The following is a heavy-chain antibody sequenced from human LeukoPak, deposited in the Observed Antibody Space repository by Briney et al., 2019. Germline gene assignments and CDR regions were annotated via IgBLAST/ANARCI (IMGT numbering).Heavy chain of an antibody. V-gene: IGHV1-46*01. Sequence: ASVKVSCKASGYTFTSYYMHWVRQAPGQGLEGMGIINPSGGSTSYAQKFQGRVTMTRDTSTSTVYMELSSLRSEDTAVYYCARIKAVSWSFYGMDVWGQGTTVTVSS. CDR1: GYTFTSYY. CDR2: INPSGGST. J-gene: IGHJ6*02. D-gene: IGHD6-13*01. CDR3: ARIKAVSWSFYGMDV.